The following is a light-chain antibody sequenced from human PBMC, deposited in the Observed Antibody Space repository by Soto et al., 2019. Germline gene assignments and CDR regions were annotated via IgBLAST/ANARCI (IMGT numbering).Light chain of an antibody. CDR1: QTISSW. Sequence: DIQMTQPPSTLSGSVGDRVTITCRASQTISSWLAWYQQKPGKAPKLLIYKASTLKSGVPSRFSGSGSGTEFTLTISSLQPDDVAIYHCQQYNDYSWTFGQGTKVDIK. CDR3: QQYNDYSWT. V-gene: IGKV1-5*03. J-gene: IGKJ1*01. CDR2: KAS.